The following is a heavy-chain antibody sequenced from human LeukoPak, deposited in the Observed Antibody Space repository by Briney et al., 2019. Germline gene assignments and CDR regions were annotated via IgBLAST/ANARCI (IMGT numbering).Heavy chain of an antibody. CDR2: VYHSGST. Sequence: KPSETLSRTCTVSGYSISSGYYGGWTRQPPGKWLERIGSVYHSGSTYYHPSIKSRVTISVGTSMNQFSLKLSSVTAADTAVYYCARVRDPYSSGPYYFDYWGQGTLVTVSS. J-gene: IGHJ4*02. CDR3: ARVRDPYSSGPYYFDY. D-gene: IGHD6-19*01. V-gene: IGHV4-38-2*02. CDR1: GYSISSGYY.